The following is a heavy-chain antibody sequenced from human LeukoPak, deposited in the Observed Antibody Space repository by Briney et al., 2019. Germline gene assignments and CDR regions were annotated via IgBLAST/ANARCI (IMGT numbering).Heavy chain of an antibody. J-gene: IGHJ4*02. V-gene: IGHV3-9*01. D-gene: IGHD3-10*01. CDR1: GFTFDDYA. CDR2: ISWNSGSI. CDR3: AKDMGGSGFFDY. Sequence: GRSLRLSCAASGFTFDDYAMHWVRQAPGKDLEWVSGISWNSGSIGYADSVKGRFTISRDNAKNSLYLQMNSLRAEDTALYYCAKDMGGSGFFDYWGQGTLVTVSS.